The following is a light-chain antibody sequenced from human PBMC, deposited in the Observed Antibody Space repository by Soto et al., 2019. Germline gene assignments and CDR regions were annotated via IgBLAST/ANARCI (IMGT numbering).Light chain of an antibody. Sequence: QSVLTQPPSVSGAPGQRVTISCTGSGSNIGAGYDVHWYHHLPGTAPKLLIYGNSNRPSGVPDRFSGSKSGTSASLAITGLQAEDEADYYCQSYDNSLSGSGVFGTGTKVTV. CDR1: GSNIGAGYD. V-gene: IGLV1-40*01. CDR3: QSYDNSLSGSGV. CDR2: GNS. J-gene: IGLJ1*01.